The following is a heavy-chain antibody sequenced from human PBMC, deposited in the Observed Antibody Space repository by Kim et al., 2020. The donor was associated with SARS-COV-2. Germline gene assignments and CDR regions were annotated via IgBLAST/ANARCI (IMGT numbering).Heavy chain of an antibody. CDR3: ATSLYGGNSIFDY. J-gene: IGHJ4*02. D-gene: IGHD2-21*02. CDR2: IYYSGST. Sequence: SETLSLTCTVSGGSVSSGSYYWSWIRQPPGKGLEWIGYIYYSGSTNYNPSLKSRVTISVDTSKNQFSLKLSSVTAADTAVYYCATSLYGGNSIFDYWGQGTLVTVSS. V-gene: IGHV4-61*01. CDR1: GGSVSSGSYY.